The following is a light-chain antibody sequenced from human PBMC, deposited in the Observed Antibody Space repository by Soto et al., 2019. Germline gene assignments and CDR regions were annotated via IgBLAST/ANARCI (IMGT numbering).Light chain of an antibody. CDR3: QQRSNWPPRFT. Sequence: DIQMTQSPSSLSASVGDRVTITCRASQSITSYLNWYQQKPGKAPKLLLYAVSSLQSGVPARFSGSGSGTDFTLTISSLEPEDFAVYYCQQRSNWPPRFTYGPGTKVDIK. CDR2: AVS. J-gene: IGKJ3*01. V-gene: IGKV1-39*01. CDR1: QSITSY.